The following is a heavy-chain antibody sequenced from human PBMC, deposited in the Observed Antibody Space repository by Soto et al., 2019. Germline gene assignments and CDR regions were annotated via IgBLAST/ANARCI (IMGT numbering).Heavy chain of an antibody. CDR1: GFTFSSYG. V-gene: IGHV3-33*01. Sequence: QVQLVESGGGVVQPGRSLRLSCAASGFTFSSYGMHWVRQAPGKGLEWVAVIWYDGSNKYYADSVKSRFTISRDNSKNTLYLQMNSLRAEDTAVYYCARDTYDILTGYHPYYYMDVWGKGTTVTVSS. CDR2: IWYDGSNK. CDR3: ARDTYDILTGYHPYYYMDV. J-gene: IGHJ6*03. D-gene: IGHD3-9*01.